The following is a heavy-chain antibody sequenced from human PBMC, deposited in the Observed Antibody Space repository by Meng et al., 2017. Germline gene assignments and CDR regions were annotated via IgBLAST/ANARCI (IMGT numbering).Heavy chain of an antibody. V-gene: IGHV1-18*01. J-gene: IGHJ4*02. D-gene: IGHD3-16*01. Sequence: QVQWVQVGAEVKKPGASVKVSCKASGYTFTSYGISWVRQAPGQGLEWMGWISAYNGNTNYAQKLQGRVTMTTDTSTSTAYMELRSLRSDDTAVYYCARDLKRDHHLGEGGYWGQGTLVTVSS. CDR2: ISAYNGNT. CDR1: GYTFTSYG. CDR3: ARDLKRDHHLGEGGY.